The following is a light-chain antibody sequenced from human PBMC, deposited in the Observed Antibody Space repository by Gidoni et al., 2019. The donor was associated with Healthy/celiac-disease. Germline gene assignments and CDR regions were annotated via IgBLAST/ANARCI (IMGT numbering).Light chain of an antibody. Sequence: IVMTQSPLPLPVTPGEPASTPCRTSQSLLHSNEYNSMDWYLQKQEQSPQLLIYLSSNRASGVTDRLSGSRSGADCTLKISRMKAEDVGVYEGKQALQNGKTFGQGTKVEIK. CDR2: LSS. CDR3: KQALQNGKT. J-gene: IGKJ1*01. V-gene: IGKV2-28*01. CDR1: QSLLHSNEYNS.